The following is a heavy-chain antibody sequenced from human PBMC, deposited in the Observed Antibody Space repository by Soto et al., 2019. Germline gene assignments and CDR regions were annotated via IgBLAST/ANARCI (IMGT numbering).Heavy chain of an antibody. CDR3: TKDRVPDGIYSIDY. D-gene: IGHD2-15*01. Sequence: GGSLRLSCAASGFSFSDYSMNWVRQAPGRGLEWVAFIDLSGTTRDYRESVKGRFTISKDKSMNTVYLQMNSLRVEDAAVYYCTKDRVPDGIYSIDYWGQGALVTVSS. CDR1: GFSFSDYS. V-gene: IGHV3-23*03. CDR2: IDLSGTTR. J-gene: IGHJ4*02.